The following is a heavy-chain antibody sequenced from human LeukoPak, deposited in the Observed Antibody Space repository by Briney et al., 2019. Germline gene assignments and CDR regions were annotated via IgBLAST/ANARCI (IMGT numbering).Heavy chain of an antibody. CDR3: ARDHIETYGVVILGR. CDR2: INQVGSEK. D-gene: IGHD3-3*01. V-gene: IGHV3-7*01. CDR1: VFTFTNYW. Sequence: GRSLRLSCAVSVFTFTNYWMSWVRQAPGKGPEWVANINQVGSEKYYADSVKGRFTISRDNAKNSLYLEMNSLTVEDTAVYYCARDHIETYGVVILGRWGQGTLVTVSS. J-gene: IGHJ4*02.